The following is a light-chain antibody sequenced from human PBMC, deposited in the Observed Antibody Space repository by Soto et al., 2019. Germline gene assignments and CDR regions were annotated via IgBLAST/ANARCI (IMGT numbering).Light chain of an antibody. CDR1: QSVSSSY. J-gene: IGKJ1*01. CDR2: GAS. CDR3: QQYGSSPQT. Sequence: EIVLTRSPGTLSLSPWEIATLSCRASQSVSSSYLAWYQQKPGQAPRLLIYGASSRATGIPDRFSGSGSGTDFTLTISRLEPEDFAVYYCQQYGSSPQTFGQGTKVDIK. V-gene: IGKV3-20*01.